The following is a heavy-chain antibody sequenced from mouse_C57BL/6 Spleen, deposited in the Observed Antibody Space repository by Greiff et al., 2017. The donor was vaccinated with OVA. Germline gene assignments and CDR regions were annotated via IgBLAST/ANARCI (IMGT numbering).Heavy chain of an antibody. J-gene: IGHJ4*01. D-gene: IGHD2-2*01. CDR3: ARDDGYGYYYAMDY. Sequence: VQLQQPGAELVKPGASVKLSCKASGYTFTSYWMHWVKQRPGRGLEWIGRIDPNSGGTKYNEKFKSKATLTVDKPSSTAYKQLSSLTSEDSVVYDGARDDGYGYYYAMDYWGQGTSVTVSS. CDR2: IDPNSGGT. V-gene: IGHV1-72*01. CDR1: GYTFTSYW.